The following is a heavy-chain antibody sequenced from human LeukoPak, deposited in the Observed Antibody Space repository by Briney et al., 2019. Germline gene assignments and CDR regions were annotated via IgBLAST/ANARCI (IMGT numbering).Heavy chain of an antibody. CDR3: AKVSVGAYYYYGMDV. Sequence: GGSLRLSCAASGFTFSSYGMHWVRQAPGKGLEWVAVISYDGSDKYYADSVKGRFTISRDNSKNTLYLQMNSLRAEDTAVYYCAKVSVGAYYYYGMDVWGQGTTVTVSS. CDR1: GFTFSSYG. CDR2: ISYDGSDK. J-gene: IGHJ6*02. V-gene: IGHV3-30*18. D-gene: IGHD1-26*01.